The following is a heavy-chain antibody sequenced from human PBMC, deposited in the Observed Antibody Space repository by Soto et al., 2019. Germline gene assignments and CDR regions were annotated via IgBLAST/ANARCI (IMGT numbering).Heavy chain of an antibody. CDR2: IYYSGST. V-gene: IGHV4-31*03. J-gene: IGHJ5*02. Sequence: TMPLPCTVSCGSSSSLCYYCIWIQQQPGKGLEWIGYIYYSGSTYYNPSLKSRVTISVDTSKNQFSLKLSSVTAADTAVYYCARGDSGSYHNWFDPWGQGTLVTVSS. CDR1: CGSSSSLCYY. D-gene: IGHD1-26*01. CDR3: ARGDSGSYHNWFDP.